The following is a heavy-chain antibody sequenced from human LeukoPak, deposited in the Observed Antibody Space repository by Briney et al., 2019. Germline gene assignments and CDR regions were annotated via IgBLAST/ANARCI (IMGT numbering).Heavy chain of an antibody. CDR3: ARANRYSSGWPSIYFDY. J-gene: IGHJ4*02. Sequence: LGASVKVSCKASGDTFSTYVLNWMRQAPGQGLEWMGIINPSGGSTSYAQKFQGRVTMTRDTSTSTVYMELSSLRSEDTAMYYCARANRYSSGWPSIYFDYWGQGTLVTVSS. CDR1: GDTFSTYV. CDR2: INPSGGST. V-gene: IGHV1-46*01. D-gene: IGHD6-19*01.